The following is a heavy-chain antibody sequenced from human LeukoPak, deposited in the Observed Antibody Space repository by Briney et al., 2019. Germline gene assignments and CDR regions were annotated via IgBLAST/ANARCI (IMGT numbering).Heavy chain of an antibody. CDR2: IYPGDSDT. Sequence: GESLKISCEGSGDSFASYWIGWVRQMPGKGLEWMGIIYPGDSDTRYSPSFQGQVTISADKSISTAYLQWSSLKASDTAMYYCARQKAAANPDYYYGMDVWGQGTTVTVSS. J-gene: IGHJ6*02. D-gene: IGHD6-13*01. CDR1: GDSFASYW. V-gene: IGHV5-51*01. CDR3: ARQKAAANPDYYYGMDV.